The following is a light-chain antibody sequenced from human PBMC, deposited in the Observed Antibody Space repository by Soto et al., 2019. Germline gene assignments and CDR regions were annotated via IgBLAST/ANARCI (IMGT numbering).Light chain of an antibody. CDR3: SSYTSRSTRV. J-gene: IGLJ3*02. Sequence: QSALTQPASVSGSPGQSITISCTGTSSDVGGYVYVSWYQQHPGNAPKLIIYEVSNRPSGVSNRFSGSKSGNTASLTISGLQAEDEADYYCSSYTSRSTRVFGGGTKLTVL. V-gene: IGLV2-14*01. CDR2: EVS. CDR1: SSDVGGYVY.